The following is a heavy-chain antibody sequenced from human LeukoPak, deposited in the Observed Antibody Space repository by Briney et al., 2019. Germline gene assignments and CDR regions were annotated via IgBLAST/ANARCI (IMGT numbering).Heavy chain of an antibody. J-gene: IGHJ4*02. V-gene: IGHV1-69*13. CDR1: GGTFFSYA. D-gene: IGHD2-15*01. Sequence: SVKVSCKASGGTFFSYAISWVRQAPGQGLEWMGGIIPLFGTANYAQKFQGRVTITADESTSTAYMELSSLRSEDTAVYYCARAWFDCSGGSCYPKFDYWGQGTLVTVSS. CDR2: IIPLFGTA. CDR3: ARAWFDCSGGSCYPKFDY.